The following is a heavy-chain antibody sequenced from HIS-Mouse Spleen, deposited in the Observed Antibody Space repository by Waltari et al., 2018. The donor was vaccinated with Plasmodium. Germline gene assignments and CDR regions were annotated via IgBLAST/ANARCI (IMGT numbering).Heavy chain of an antibody. CDR1: GSTFGSYC. D-gene: IGHD6-13*01. Sequence: EVQLVESGGGLVLPGGSLRLSCPALGSTFGSYCMSCVRQAPGKGLEWVANIKQDGSEKYYVDSVKGRFTISRDNAKNSLYLQMNSLRAEDTAVYYCASSWYWYFDLWGRGTLVTVSS. CDR3: ASSWYWYFDL. CDR2: IKQDGSEK. J-gene: IGHJ2*01. V-gene: IGHV3-7*01.